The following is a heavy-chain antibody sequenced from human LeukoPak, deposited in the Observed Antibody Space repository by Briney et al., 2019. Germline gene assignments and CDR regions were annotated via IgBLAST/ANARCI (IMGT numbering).Heavy chain of an antibody. CDR1: GYTFTSYY. CDR2: INPNSGGT. V-gene: IGHV1-2*02. J-gene: IGHJ4*02. Sequence: ASVKVSCKASGYTFTSYYMHWVRQAPGQGLEWMGWINPNSGGTNYAQKFQGRVTMTRDTSISTAYMELSRLRSDDTAVYYCARAEYVVVPAAIGYWGQGTLVTVSS. CDR3: ARAEYVVVPAAIGY. D-gene: IGHD2-2*01.